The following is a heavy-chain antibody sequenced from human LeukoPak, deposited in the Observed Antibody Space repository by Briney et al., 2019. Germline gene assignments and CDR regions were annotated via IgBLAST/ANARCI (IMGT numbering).Heavy chain of an antibody. CDR2: IYYSGST. D-gene: IGHD5-18*01. CDR1: GGSISSSSYY. J-gene: IGHJ5*02. CDR3: ARVRGYSYGNWFDP. Sequence: SETLSLTCTVSGGSISSSSYYWGWIRQPPGKGLEWIGSIYYSGSTYHNPSLKSRVTISVDTSKNQFSLKLSSVTAADTAVYYCARVRGYSYGNWFDPWGQGTLVTVSS. V-gene: IGHV4-39*07.